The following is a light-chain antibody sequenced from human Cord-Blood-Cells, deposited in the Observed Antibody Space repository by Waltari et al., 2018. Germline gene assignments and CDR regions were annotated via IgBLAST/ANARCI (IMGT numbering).Light chain of an antibody. V-gene: IGLV2-14*01. Sequence: QSALTQPASVSGSPGQSITISCTGTSSDVGGYNYVSWYQQHPGKPPKLILYDVSHRPSGVSTRFSGSRSCNAASLTISGLQAEDEADYYCSSYTSSSTYVFGTGTKVTVL. J-gene: IGLJ1*01. CDR3: SSYTSSSTYV. CDR2: DVS. CDR1: SSDVGGYNY.